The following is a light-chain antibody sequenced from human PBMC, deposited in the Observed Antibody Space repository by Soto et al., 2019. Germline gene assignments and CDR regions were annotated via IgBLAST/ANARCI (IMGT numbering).Light chain of an antibody. CDR1: TSNMGNNY. CDR2: ENN. CDR3: GVWDNSESAHYV. J-gene: IGLJ1*01. Sequence: QSVPTQPPSVSAAPWQKDTISCSGSTSNMGNNYVSWYQQLPRTAPKVLIYENNKRPSRMPDRFSDSKSFTSATLGITGIPTGDEADYYCGVWDNSESAHYVSGRGTKVTV. V-gene: IGLV1-51*02.